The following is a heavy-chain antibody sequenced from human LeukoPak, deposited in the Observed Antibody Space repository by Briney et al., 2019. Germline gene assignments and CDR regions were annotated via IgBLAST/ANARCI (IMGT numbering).Heavy chain of an antibody. CDR3: AREHYSNYLFDY. CDR2: ISAYNGNT. J-gene: IGHJ4*02. Sequence: ASVNVSCKASGYTFSSSGINWVRQAPGQGLEWMGWISAYNGNTNYAQKLQGSVTMTTDTSTSTAYMELRSLRSDDTAVYYCAREHYSNYLFDYWGQGTLVTVSS. CDR1: GYTFSSSG. V-gene: IGHV1-18*01. D-gene: IGHD4-11*01.